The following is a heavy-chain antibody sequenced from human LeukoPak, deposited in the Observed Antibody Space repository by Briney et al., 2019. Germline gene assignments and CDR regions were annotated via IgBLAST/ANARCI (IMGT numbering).Heavy chain of an antibody. J-gene: IGHJ4*02. CDR1: GFIFINYA. V-gene: IGHV3-23*01. CDR2: IDNDGGKT. D-gene: IGHD3-3*01. CDR3: AKSGARWSHFDY. Sequence: GGSLRLSCTASGFIFINYAMNGVRQAPGKGLEWVADIDNDGGKTYYTDSVKGRFTISRDNSKNTLYLQMNSLRAEDTALYYCAKSGARWSHFDYWGQGTLVTVSS.